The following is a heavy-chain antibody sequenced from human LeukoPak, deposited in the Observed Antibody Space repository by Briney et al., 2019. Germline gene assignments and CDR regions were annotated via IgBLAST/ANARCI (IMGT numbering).Heavy chain of an antibody. Sequence: GGSLRLSCAASGFTFSDYGMHWVRQPPGKGLEWVAFIRYEGNEQYYADSVKGRFTISRDNFENTLYLEMTSLRPEDTAVYYCAKDLIRDVWFGEPWGQGTLVTVSS. CDR3: AKDLIRDVWFGEP. CDR2: IRYEGNEQ. D-gene: IGHD3-10*01. V-gene: IGHV3-30*02. CDR1: GFTFSDYG. J-gene: IGHJ5*02.